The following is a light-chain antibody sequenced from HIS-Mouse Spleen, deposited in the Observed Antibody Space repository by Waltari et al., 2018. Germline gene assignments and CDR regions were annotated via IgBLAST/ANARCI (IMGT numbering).Light chain of an antibody. J-gene: IGLJ2*01. CDR1: SSDVWSYNL. V-gene: IGLV2-23*01. Sequence: QSALTQPASVSGSPGQSITISCTATSSDVWSYNLVSWYQQHPGKAPKLMIYEGSKRPSGVSNRFSGSKSGNTASLTISGLQAEDEADYYCCSYAGSSTFVVFGGGTKLTVL. CDR2: EGS. CDR3: CSYAGSSTFVV.